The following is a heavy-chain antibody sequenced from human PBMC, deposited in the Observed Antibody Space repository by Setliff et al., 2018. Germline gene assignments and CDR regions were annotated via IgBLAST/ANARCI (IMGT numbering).Heavy chain of an antibody. CDR1: GFTFDDFA. Sequence: GGSLRLSCAASGFTFDDFAMHWVRQPPGKGLEWVSLISWDGVTTYYADSVKGRFTISRDSSKNSLSLQMNSLRVEDTAIYYCARCSSWHGHYPHFNYWGQGTLVTVSS. V-gene: IGHV3-43D*04. J-gene: IGHJ4*02. CDR2: ISWDGVTT. CDR3: ARCSSWHGHYPHFNY. D-gene: IGHD6-13*01.